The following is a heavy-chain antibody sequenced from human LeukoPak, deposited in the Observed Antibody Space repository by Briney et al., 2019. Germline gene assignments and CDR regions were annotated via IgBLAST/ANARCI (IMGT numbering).Heavy chain of an antibody. D-gene: IGHD3-3*01. CDR3: ARVFGVATKRFDT. CDR1: GGSFSGYY. CDR2: INHSGST. J-gene: IGHJ5*02. V-gene: IGHV4-34*01. Sequence: SETLSLTCAVYGGSFSGYYWSWIRQPPGKGLEWIGEINHSGSTNYNPSLKSRVTISVDTSKNQFSLKLSSVTAADTAVYYCARVFGVATKRFDTWGQGTLVTVSS.